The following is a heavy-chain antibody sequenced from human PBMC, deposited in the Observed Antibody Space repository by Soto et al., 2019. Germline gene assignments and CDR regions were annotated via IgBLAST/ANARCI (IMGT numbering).Heavy chain of an antibody. V-gene: IGHV1-69*13. J-gene: IGHJ6*02. Sequence: ASVKVSCKASGGTFSSYATSWVRQAPGQGLEWMGGIIPIFGTANYAQKFQGRVTITADESTSTAYMELSSLRSEDTAVYYCARGPAHLSDILTGYYIDYGMDVWGQGTTVTV. CDR3: ARGPAHLSDILTGYYIDYGMDV. CDR1: GGTFSSYA. CDR2: IIPIFGTA. D-gene: IGHD3-9*01.